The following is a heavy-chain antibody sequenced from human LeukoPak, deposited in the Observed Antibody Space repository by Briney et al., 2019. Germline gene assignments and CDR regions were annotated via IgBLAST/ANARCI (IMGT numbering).Heavy chain of an antibody. V-gene: IGHV4-39*01. CDR1: GGSISNPNYY. CDR2: IYYSGNT. J-gene: IGHJ5*02. D-gene: IGHD3-3*01. CDR3: ARAPPYDFWSGLGWFDP. Sequence: SETLSLTCTVSGGSISNPNYYWAWIRQPPGKGLEWIGSIYYSGNTYYKPSLQSRVTISVDMSKNQISLKLSSVTAADTAVYYCARAPPYDFWSGLGWFDPWGQGTLVTVSS.